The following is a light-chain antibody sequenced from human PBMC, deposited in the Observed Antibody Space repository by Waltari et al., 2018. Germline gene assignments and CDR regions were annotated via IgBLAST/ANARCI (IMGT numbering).Light chain of an antibody. CDR2: DAS. J-gene: IGKJ4*01. V-gene: IGKV3-11*01. CDR3: QQYNSYPLT. CDR1: QSLSKY. Sequence: EVVLTQSPATLSLSPGERATLSCRASQSLSKYLAWYQQKPGQAPRLLIYDASNRATGIPARFSGSGSGTDFTLTISSLQPDDFATYYCQQYNSYPLTFGGGTKVEIK.